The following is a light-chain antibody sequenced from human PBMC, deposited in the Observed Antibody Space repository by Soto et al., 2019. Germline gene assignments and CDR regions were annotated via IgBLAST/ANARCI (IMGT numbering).Light chain of an antibody. CDR1: SSDVGGYNY. J-gene: IGLJ3*02. CDR2: EVS. CDR3: SSYTSSSTLV. V-gene: IGLV2-14*01. Sequence: QSVMTQPASVSGSPGQSITISCTGTSSDVGGYNYVSWYQQHPGKAPKLMIYEVSNRPSGVSNRFSGSKSGNTASLTIAGLHAEDEDDYYCSSYTSSSTLVFGGGTQLTVL.